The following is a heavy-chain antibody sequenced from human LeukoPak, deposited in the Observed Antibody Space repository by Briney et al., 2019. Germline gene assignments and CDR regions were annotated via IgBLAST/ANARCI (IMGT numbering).Heavy chain of an antibody. Sequence: GESLKISCKGSGYSFTSYWIGWVRQRPGKGLEWMGIIYPGDSDTRYSPSFQGQVTISADKSISTAYLQWSSLEASDTAIYYCARHKSFRGAFDIWGQGTMVTVSS. CDR3: ARHKSFRGAFDI. CDR1: GYSFTSYW. CDR2: IYPGDSDT. V-gene: IGHV5-51*01. J-gene: IGHJ3*02.